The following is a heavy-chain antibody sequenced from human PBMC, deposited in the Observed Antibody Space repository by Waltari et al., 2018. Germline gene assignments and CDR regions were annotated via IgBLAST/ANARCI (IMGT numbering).Heavy chain of an antibody. CDR2: VIPIMGTA. V-gene: IGHV1-69*01. CDR3: ARSPNDYGDYVGDY. CDR1: GGTFSSYA. D-gene: IGHD4-17*01. J-gene: IGHJ4*02. Sequence: QVQLVQSGAEVKKPGSSVKVSCKASGGTFSSYAISRVRQAPGQGLGWMGGVIPIMGTATWTRKSQGRVTMTADESTRKAYMELSSLRSEDTAVYYCARSPNDYGDYVGDYWGQGTLVTVSS.